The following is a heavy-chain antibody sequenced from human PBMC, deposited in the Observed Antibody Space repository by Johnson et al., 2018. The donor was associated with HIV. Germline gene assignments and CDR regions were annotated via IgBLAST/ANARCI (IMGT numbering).Heavy chain of an antibody. CDR1: GFTFSSYA. CDR2: IKQDGREK. J-gene: IGHJ3*02. V-gene: IGHV3-7*01. Sequence: VQLVESGGGLIQPGGSLRLSCAASGFTFSSYAMHWVRQAPGKGLEWVANIKQDGREKYYVDSVKGRFTISRDNAKNSLYLQMNSLRAEDTAVYYCARGPVFDIWGQGTMVTVSS. CDR3: ARGPVFDI.